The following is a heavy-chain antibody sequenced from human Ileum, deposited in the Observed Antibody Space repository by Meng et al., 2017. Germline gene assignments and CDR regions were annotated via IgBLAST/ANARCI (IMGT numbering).Heavy chain of an antibody. Sequence: QVHVQQWGAGLLKPSETLALTCAVYGGSFSGYYWSWIRQPPGKGLEWIGEINHSGSTNYNPSLKSRVTISVDTSKNQFSLKLSSVTAADTAVYYCARGGHDSSGYYSFDYWGQGTLVTVSS. D-gene: IGHD3-22*01. CDR2: INHSGST. V-gene: IGHV4-34*01. J-gene: IGHJ4*02. CDR1: GGSFSGYY. CDR3: ARGGHDSSGYYSFDY.